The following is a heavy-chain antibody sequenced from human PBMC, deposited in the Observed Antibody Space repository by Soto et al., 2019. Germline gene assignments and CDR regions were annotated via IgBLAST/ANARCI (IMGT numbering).Heavy chain of an antibody. CDR2: ISSTGSTP. CDR1: SGSISSNY. V-gene: IGHV3-11*01. D-gene: IGHD6-6*01. J-gene: IGHJ5*01. CDR3: ARGQQLVANWLDS. Sequence: LSLTFTVSSGSISSNYMAWIRQAPGKGLEEIATISSTGSTPYYAESVKGRFTISRDNAQNSLYLEMNNLRAEDTAVYYCARGQQLVANWLDSWGQGIPVTVSS.